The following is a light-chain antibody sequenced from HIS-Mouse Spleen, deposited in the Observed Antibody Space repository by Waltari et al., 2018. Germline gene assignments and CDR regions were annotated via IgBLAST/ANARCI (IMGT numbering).Light chain of an antibody. V-gene: IGKV1-5*03. CDR2: KAS. CDR3: QQYNSYSLT. J-gene: IGKJ4*01. CDR1: QSISSW. Sequence: DIQMTQSPSTLSASVGDRVTITCRASQSISSWLAWYQQKPGKAPKLLIYKASSLESVVPSRFSGSGSGTEFTLTISSLQPDDFATYYCQQYNSYSLTFGGGTKVEIK.